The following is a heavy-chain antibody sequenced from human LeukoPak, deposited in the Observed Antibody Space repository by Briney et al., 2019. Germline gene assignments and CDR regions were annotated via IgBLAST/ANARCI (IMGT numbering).Heavy chain of an antibody. V-gene: IGHV3-74*01. D-gene: IGHD4-17*01. CDR2: ITGDGSST. Sequence: PGGSLRLSCAASGFTFSGYWMHWVRQVPGKGLVWVSRITGDGSSTTYADSVKGRFTISRDNAKNSLYLQMNSLRAEDTALYYCARWGDYGDSHTPFDYWGQGTLVTVSS. J-gene: IGHJ4*02. CDR1: GFTFSGYW. CDR3: ARWGDYGDSHTPFDY.